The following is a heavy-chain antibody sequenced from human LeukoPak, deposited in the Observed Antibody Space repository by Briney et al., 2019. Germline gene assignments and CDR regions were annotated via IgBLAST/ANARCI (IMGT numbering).Heavy chain of an antibody. Sequence: GGSLRLSCAGSGFTFSSHNMNWVRQAPGKGLEWASYISSSSSSIFYADSVMGRFTISRDNAKNSLYLQMNSLRDEDTAVYYCAREGYYGSGSFFDYWGQGTLVTVSS. V-gene: IGHV3-48*02. CDR3: AREGYYGSGSFFDY. CDR1: GFTFSSHN. D-gene: IGHD3-10*01. CDR2: ISSSSSSI. J-gene: IGHJ4*02.